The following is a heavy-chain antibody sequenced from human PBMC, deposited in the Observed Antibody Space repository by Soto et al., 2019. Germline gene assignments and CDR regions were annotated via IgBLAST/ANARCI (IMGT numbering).Heavy chain of an antibody. CDR3: APLTVSLSGPYGIHV. CDR2: MFYSGLT. V-gene: IGHV4-39*01. D-gene: IGHD2-15*01. Sequence: PSETLCLTCSVSGYSVSSSDYYWAWIRQPPGKGLEWIGSMFYSGLTYYNPSLKSRVTLSVDTSKNHFSVRLNSVTAADTAVYYCAPLTVSLSGPYGIHVWGQGTLVTVSS. CDR1: GYSVSSSDYY. J-gene: IGHJ4*01.